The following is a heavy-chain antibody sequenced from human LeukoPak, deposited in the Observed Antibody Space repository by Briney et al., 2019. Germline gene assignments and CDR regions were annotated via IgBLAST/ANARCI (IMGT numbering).Heavy chain of an antibody. CDR2: IYTSGST. CDR1: GGSISSGSYY. Sequence: SETLSLTCTVSGGSISSGSYYWSWIRQPAGKGLEWIGRIYTSGSTNYNPSLKSRVTISVDTSKNQFSLKLSSVTAADTAVYYCASGSVANPAGDDAFDIWGQGTMVTVSS. D-gene: IGHD4-23*01. V-gene: IGHV4-61*02. CDR3: ASGSVANPAGDDAFDI. J-gene: IGHJ3*02.